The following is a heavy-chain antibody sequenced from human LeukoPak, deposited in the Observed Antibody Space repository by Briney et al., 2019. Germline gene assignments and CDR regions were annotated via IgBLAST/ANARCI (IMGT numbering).Heavy chain of an antibody. CDR1: GGSFSGYY. J-gene: IGHJ4*02. CDR3: ARSSLVDDY. Sequence: SETLSLTCAVYGGSFSGYYWTWIRQPPGKGLEWIGYIYYIGSTNYNPSLKSRVTISVDTSKNQYSLKLSSVTAADTAVYYCARSSLVDDYWGQGTLVTVSS. D-gene: IGHD3-16*02. V-gene: IGHV4-59*08. CDR2: IYYIGST.